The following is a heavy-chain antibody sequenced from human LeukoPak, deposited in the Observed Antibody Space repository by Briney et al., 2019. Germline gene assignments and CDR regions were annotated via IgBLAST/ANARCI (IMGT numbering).Heavy chain of an antibody. V-gene: IGHV3-23*01. CDR1: GFTFSSYS. CDR2: ISGSGGST. Sequence: GGSLRLSCAAPGFTFSSYSMSWVRQAPGKGLEWVSGISGSGGSTYYAYSVKGRFTISRNNYKNMLYLQMHSLRAEDTAVYYCAKETGYSGYDYGDYWGQGTLVPVSS. D-gene: IGHD5-12*01. CDR3: AKETGYSGYDYGDY. J-gene: IGHJ1*01.